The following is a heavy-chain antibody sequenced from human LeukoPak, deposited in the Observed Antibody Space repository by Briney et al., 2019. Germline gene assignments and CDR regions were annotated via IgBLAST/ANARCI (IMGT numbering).Heavy chain of an antibody. CDR1: GITVTSDY. CDR3: ARGAITAACPLDY. D-gene: IGHD6-6*01. J-gene: IGHJ4*02. V-gene: IGHV3-53*01. CDR2: IYSGDNT. Sequence: QSGGSLRLSCAASGITVTSDYMSWVRQASGKGLEWVSVIYSGDNTYYADSVKGRFTISRDNSKNMVYLQMNSLRAEDTAVYYCARGAITAACPLDYWGQGTLATVSS.